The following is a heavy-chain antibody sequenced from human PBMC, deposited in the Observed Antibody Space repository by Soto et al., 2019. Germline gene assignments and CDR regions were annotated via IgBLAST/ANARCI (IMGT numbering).Heavy chain of an antibody. CDR1: RGSFSSFG. J-gene: IGHJ3*02. V-gene: IGHV1-69*13. D-gene: IGHD2-15*01. CDR2: IIPNYGVP. CDR3: ATAGSRDINRVAYDI. Sequence: SSVKVSCKASRGSFSSFGITWVRQAPVQGLEWMGRIIPNYGVPNYAQNFQGRVTFKVDASTNTAHMELSGLRFEDTAVYYCATAGSRDINRVAYDIWGQGTMVTVSS.